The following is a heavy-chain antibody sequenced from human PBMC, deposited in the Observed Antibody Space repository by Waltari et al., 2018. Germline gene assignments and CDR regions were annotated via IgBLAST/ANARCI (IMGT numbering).Heavy chain of an antibody. D-gene: IGHD3-3*01. J-gene: IGHJ5*02. CDR3: ARGTTIFGLRWFDP. V-gene: IGHV4-34*01. CDR2: INHGGST. CDR1: GVSFSDYY. Sequence: QVQLQQWGAGLLKPSETLSLTCTVYGVSFSDYYWTWIRQPPGKGLEWIGEINHGGSTKNNPSLISRVTISVATSKNQISLKMNSMSAADTAVYYCARGTTIFGLRWFDPWGQGTLVTVSS.